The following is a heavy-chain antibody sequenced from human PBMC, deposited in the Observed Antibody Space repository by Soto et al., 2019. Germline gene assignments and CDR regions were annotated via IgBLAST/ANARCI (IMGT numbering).Heavy chain of an antibody. CDR3: AKSSVVRGDEVKFYYYMDC. CDR1: GITFSRYA. CDR2: ISGSGGST. V-gene: IGHV3-23*01. J-gene: IGHJ6*03. Sequence: GGSLRLSCAASGITFSRYAMAWVRQAPGKGLEWVSTISGSGGSTYYADSGKGRFTISRDSAKITVYLQMNRLRTEDRAVYYGAKSSVVRGDEVKFYYYMDCWLQGTTVTDAS. D-gene: IGHD3-10*01.